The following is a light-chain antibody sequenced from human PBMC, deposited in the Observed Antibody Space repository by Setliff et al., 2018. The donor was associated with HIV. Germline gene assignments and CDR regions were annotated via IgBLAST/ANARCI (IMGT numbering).Light chain of an antibody. CDR1: SSDVGGYNF. J-gene: IGLJ1*01. V-gene: IGLV2-14*03. CDR3: CSYASSSLSYV. CDR2: DVT. Sequence: QSVLTQPASVSGSPGQSITISCTGTSSDVGGYNFVAWYQQHTGKAPKLLIYDVTNRPSGVSNRFSGSKSGNTASLTISGLQAEDEADYYCCSYASSSLSYVFGAGTKVTVL.